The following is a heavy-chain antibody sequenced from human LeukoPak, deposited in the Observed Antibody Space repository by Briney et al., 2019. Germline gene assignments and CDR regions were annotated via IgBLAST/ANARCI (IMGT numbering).Heavy chain of an antibody. Sequence: GASVKVSCKASGYTFTSYGISWVRQAPGQGLEWMGWISAYNGNTNYAQKLQGRVTLTTDTSTSTAYMELRSLRSDDTAVYYCARTQDYCRGGSCYLPWFDPWGQGTLVTVSS. CDR1: GYTFTSYG. CDR2: ISAYNGNT. J-gene: IGHJ5*02. D-gene: IGHD2-15*01. V-gene: IGHV1-18*04. CDR3: ARTQDYCRGGSCYLPWFDP.